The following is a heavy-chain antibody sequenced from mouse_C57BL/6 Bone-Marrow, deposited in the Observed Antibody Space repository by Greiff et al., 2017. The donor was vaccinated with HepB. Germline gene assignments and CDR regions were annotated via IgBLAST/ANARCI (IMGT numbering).Heavy chain of an antibody. CDR2: SRNKANDYTT. D-gene: IGHD1-1*01. CDR3: ARDGAGSSLGFAY. CDR1: GFTFSDFY. V-gene: IGHV7-1*01. J-gene: IGHJ3*01. Sequence: EVKVVESGGGLVQSGRSLRLSCATSGFTFSDFYMEWVRQAPGKGLEWIAASRNKANDYTTEYSASVKGRFIVSRDTSQSILYLQMNALRAEDTAIYYCARDGAGSSLGFAYWGQGTLVTVSA.